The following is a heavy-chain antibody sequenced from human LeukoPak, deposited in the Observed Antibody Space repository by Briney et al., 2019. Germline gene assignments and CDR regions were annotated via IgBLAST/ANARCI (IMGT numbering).Heavy chain of an antibody. CDR2: IYYSGST. V-gene: IGHV4-31*03. Sequence: SETLSLTCTVSGGSISSGGYYWSWIRQHPGKGLEWIGYIYYSGSTYYNPSLKSRVTISVDTSKNQFSLKLNSVTAADTAVYYCARGYRYCSGGSCYPSWFDPWGQGTLVTVSS. CDR1: GGSISSGGYY. J-gene: IGHJ5*02. D-gene: IGHD2-15*01. CDR3: ARGYRYCSGGSCYPSWFDP.